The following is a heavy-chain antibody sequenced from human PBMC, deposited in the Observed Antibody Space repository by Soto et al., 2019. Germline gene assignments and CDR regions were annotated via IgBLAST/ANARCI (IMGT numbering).Heavy chain of an antibody. CDR1: GFTVSSNY. CDR3: ARERFIAAAGTGNDAFEI. J-gene: IGHJ3*02. D-gene: IGHD6-13*01. V-gene: IGHV3-66*01. Sequence: EVQLVESGGGLVQPGGSLRLSCAASGFTVSSNYMSWVRQAPGKGLEWVSVIYSGGSTYYADSVKGRFTISRDNSKNTRYLQMNSLRAEDTAVYYCARERFIAAAGTGNDAFEIWGQGTMVTVSS. CDR2: IYSGGST.